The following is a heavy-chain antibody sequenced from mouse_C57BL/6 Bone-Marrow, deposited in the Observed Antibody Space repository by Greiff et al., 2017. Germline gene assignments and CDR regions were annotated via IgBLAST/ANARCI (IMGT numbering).Heavy chain of an antibody. CDR2: INPSTGGT. D-gene: IGHD2-4*01. J-gene: IGHJ2*01. CDR3: ARVPYDYDGDVDY. Sequence: EVQLKESGPELVKPGASVKISCKASGYSFTGYYMNWVKQSPEKSLEWIGEINPSTGGTTYNQKFKAKATLTVDKSSSTAYMQLKSLTSEDSAVYYCARVPYDYDGDVDYWGQGTTLTVSS. CDR1: GYSFTGYY. V-gene: IGHV1-42*01.